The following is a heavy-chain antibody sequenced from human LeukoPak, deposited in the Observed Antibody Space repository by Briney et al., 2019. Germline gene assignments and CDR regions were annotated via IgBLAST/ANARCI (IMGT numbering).Heavy chain of an antibody. D-gene: IGHD5-18*01. J-gene: IGHJ3*02. CDR3: ARVDTAMARGAFDI. CDR2: INHSGST. V-gene: IGHV4-34*01. Sequence: SETLSLTCAVYGGSFSGYFWSWIRQPPGKGLEWIGEINHSGSTNYNPSLKSRVTISLDTSKSQFSLKSSSVTAADTALYYCARVDTAMARGAFDIWGQGTMVTVSS. CDR1: GGSFSGYF.